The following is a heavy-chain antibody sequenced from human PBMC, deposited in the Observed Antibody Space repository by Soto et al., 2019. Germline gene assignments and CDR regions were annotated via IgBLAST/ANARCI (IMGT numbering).Heavy chain of an antibody. Sequence: EVQLVESGGGLVKPGGSLRLSCAASGFTFSNAWMSWVRQAPGKGLEWVGRIKSKTDGGTTDYAAPGKGRFTISRDDSKNTLYLQMNSLKTEDTAVYYCTTSVYGDSGFDYWGQGTLVTVSS. CDR1: GFTFSNAW. V-gene: IGHV3-15*01. D-gene: IGHD3-10*02. CDR2: IKSKTDGGTT. J-gene: IGHJ4*02. CDR3: TTSVYGDSGFDY.